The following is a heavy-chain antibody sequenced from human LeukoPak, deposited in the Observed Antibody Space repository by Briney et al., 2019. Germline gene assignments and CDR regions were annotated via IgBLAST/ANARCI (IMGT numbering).Heavy chain of an antibody. J-gene: IGHJ4*02. CDR3: ARGVGVVASIDY. CDR1: GGSISSYY. D-gene: IGHD5-12*01. Sequence: SETLSLTCTVSGGSISSYYWSWIRQPPGKGLXWIGYIYYSGSTNYNPSLKSRVTISVDTSKNQFSLKLSSVTAADTAMYYCARGVGVVASIDYWGQGTLVTVSS. V-gene: IGHV4-59*01. CDR2: IYYSGST.